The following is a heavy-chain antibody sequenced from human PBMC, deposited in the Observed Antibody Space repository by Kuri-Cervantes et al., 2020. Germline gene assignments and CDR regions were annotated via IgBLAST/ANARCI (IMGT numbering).Heavy chain of an antibody. CDR2: ISYDGSNK. D-gene: IGHD6-19*01. CDR3: ARDPMRPSGWYSGSPDY. Sequence: GGSLRLSCAASGFTFSSYAMHWVRQAPGKGLEWVAVISYDGSNKYYADSVKGRFTISRDNSKNTLYLQMNSLRAEDTAVYYCARDPMRPSGWYSGSPDYWGQGTLVTVSS. V-gene: IGHV3-30-3*01. CDR1: GFTFSSYA. J-gene: IGHJ4*02.